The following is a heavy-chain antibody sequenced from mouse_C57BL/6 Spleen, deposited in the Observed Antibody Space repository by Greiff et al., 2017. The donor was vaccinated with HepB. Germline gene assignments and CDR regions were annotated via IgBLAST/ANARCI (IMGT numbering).Heavy chain of an antibody. J-gene: IGHJ2*01. Sequence: EAGGGLVQPKGSLKLSCAASGFSFNTYAMNWVRQAPGKGLEWVARIRSKSNNYATYYADSVKDRFTISRDDSESMLYLQMNNLKTEDTAMYYCVRGVPYYFDYWGQGTTLTVSS. V-gene: IGHV10-1*01. CDR1: GFSFNTYA. CDR3: VRGVPYYFDY. CDR2: IRSKSNNYAT.